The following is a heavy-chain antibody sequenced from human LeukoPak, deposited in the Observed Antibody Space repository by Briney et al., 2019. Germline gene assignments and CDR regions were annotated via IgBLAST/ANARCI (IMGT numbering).Heavy chain of an antibody. D-gene: IGHD5-12*01. V-gene: IGHV3-7*01. Sequence: GGSLRLSCVASGFTFSHYWMSWVRQAPGKGLEWVANIKGVGSIEDYVDSVRGRFTVSRDNAKNTLYLEMSSLRAEDTAVYYSVSQQVAPPWGQGTLVIVSS. CDR2: IKGVGSIE. CDR1: GFTFSHYW. J-gene: IGHJ5*02. CDR3: VSQQVAPP.